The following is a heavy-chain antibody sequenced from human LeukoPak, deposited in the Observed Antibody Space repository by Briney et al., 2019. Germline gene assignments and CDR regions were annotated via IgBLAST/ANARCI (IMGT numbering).Heavy chain of an antibody. V-gene: IGHV1-24*01. CDR3: GTGRSAHSYVLDY. Sequence: ASVKVSCKVSGNTLTELSMHWVRQTPGKGLEWMGLFDPEDGETIYAQKFQGRVTMTEDTSTDTAYMQLSSLRSEDTAVYYCGTGRSAHSYVLDYWGQGTLVTVSS. D-gene: IGHD5-18*01. J-gene: IGHJ4*02. CDR1: GNTLTELS. CDR2: FDPEDGET.